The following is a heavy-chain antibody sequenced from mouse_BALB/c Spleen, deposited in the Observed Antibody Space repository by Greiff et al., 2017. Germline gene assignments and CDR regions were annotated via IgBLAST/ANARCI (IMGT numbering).Heavy chain of an antibody. J-gene: IGHJ3*01. CDR2: ILPGSGST. D-gene: IGHD1-1*01. CDR3: ARPNYYGSSSFAY. CDR1: GYTFSSYW. Sequence: QVQLQKSGAELMKPGASVKISCKATGYTFSSYWIEWVKQRPGHGLEWIGEILPGSGSTNYNEKFKGKATFTADTSSNTAYMQLSSLTSEDSAVYYCARPNYYGSSSFAYWGQGTLVTVSA. V-gene: IGHV1-9*01.